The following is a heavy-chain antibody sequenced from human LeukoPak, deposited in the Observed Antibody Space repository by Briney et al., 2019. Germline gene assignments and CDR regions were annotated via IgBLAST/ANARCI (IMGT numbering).Heavy chain of an antibody. CDR2: IYYSGST. CDR1: GGSISSHY. Sequence: PSETLSLTCTVSGGSISSHYWSWFRQPPGKGLEWIGYIYYSGSTNYNPSLKSRVTISVDTSKNQFSLKLSSVTAADTAVYYCARVNWYRFDYWGQGTLVTVSS. CDR3: ARVNWYRFDY. D-gene: IGHD1-20*01. V-gene: IGHV4-59*11. J-gene: IGHJ4*02.